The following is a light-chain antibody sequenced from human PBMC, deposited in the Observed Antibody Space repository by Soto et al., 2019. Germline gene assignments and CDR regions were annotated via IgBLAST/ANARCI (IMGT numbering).Light chain of an antibody. CDR1: ESVRSN. CDR2: AAS. Sequence: EIVLTHSPGTLSLSPGERATLSCRASESVRSNLAWYQQRPGQAPRLLIYAASTRATGIPARFSGSGSGTEFTLIIDSLQSEDFAVYYCQQYNNWPRTFGQGTKVDIK. V-gene: IGKV3-15*01. CDR3: QQYNNWPRT. J-gene: IGKJ1*01.